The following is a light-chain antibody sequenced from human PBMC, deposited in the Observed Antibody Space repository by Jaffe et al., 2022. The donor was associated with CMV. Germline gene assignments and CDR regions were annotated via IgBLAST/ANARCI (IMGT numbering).Light chain of an antibody. CDR3: NSYGGSNNFV. J-gene: IGLJ1*01. CDR1: SSDIGRYEY. V-gene: IGLV2-8*01. CDR2: EVN. Sequence: QSALTQPPSASGSPGQSVTISCTGTSSDIGRYEYVSWYQQHPGKAPKLIIYEVNERPSGVPDRFSGSKSGNTASLTVSGLQAEDEADYYCNSYGGSNNFVFGTGTKITVL.